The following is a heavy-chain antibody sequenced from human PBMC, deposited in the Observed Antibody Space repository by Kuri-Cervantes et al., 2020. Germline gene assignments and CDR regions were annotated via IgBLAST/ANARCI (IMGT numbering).Heavy chain of an antibody. CDR3: ARRRYDYVWGSYEGWFDP. D-gene: IGHD3-16*01. CDR1: GHSISSGYY. Sequence: SETLSLTCAVSGHSISSGYYWAWIRQPPGKGPEWIGSIYHSGSTYYNPSLQSRVTISVDMSKNQFSLNLTSVTAADTAVYYCARRRYDYVWGSYEGWFDPWGQGTLVTVSS. J-gene: IGHJ5*02. CDR2: IYHSGST. V-gene: IGHV4-38-2*01.